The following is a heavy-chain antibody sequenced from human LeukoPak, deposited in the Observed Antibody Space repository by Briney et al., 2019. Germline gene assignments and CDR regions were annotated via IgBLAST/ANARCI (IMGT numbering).Heavy chain of an antibody. J-gene: IGHJ6*03. Sequence: SETLSLTCSVSGASMSSVSNYWSWIRQPPGKGLEWIGYIYYSGSTNYNPSLKSRVTISVDTSKNQFSLKLSSVTAADTAVYYCARVCDYYYYYYVDVWGKGTTVTVSS. CDR3: ARVCDYYYYYYVDV. V-gene: IGHV4-61*01. CDR1: GASMSSVSNY. CDR2: IYYSGST.